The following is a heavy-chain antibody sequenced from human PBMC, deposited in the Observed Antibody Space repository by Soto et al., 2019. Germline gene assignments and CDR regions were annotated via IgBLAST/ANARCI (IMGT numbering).Heavy chain of an antibody. CDR1: GGSLSSGDYY. CDR3: ARRDRSGFSYWLDT. V-gene: IGHV4-31*03. CDR2: ISDSGST. Sequence: NPSETLSLTCTVSGGSLSSGDYYWSWIRQHPGKGLEWIGSISDSGSTSYNPSLKSRLTISVDTSKNQFSLNLRSVTAADTAVYYCARRDRSGFSYWLDTWGQGTLVTVSS. J-gene: IGHJ5*02. D-gene: IGHD3-22*01.